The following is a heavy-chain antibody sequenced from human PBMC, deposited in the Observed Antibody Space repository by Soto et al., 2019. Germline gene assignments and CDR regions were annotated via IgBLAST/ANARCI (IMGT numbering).Heavy chain of an antibody. V-gene: IGHV4-59*08. Sequence: QVQLQESGPGLVKPSETLSLTCTVSGGSITNYYCSWFRQPPGKGLEWIGYINYDDYSAYNLSLKSRVTLSMDASKTKFSLLLASVTATATPVYYCAVLGFGPLQGLVDVWGPGTTVIVSS. CDR2: INYDDYS. D-gene: IGHD3-10*01. CDR1: GGSITNYY. J-gene: IGHJ6*02. CDR3: AVLGFGPLQGLVDV.